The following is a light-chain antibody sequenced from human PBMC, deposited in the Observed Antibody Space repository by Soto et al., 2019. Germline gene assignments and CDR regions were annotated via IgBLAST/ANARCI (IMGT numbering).Light chain of an antibody. Sequence: EIGLTQSPGTLSLSPGERATLSCRASQCVSSSYLAWYQQKPGQAPRLLIYGASSRATGIPDRFSGSGSGTDFTLTISRLEPEDFAVYYCQKYGSSPRITFGQGTRLEIK. CDR1: QCVSSSY. CDR2: GAS. V-gene: IGKV3-20*01. J-gene: IGKJ5*01. CDR3: QKYGSSPRIT.